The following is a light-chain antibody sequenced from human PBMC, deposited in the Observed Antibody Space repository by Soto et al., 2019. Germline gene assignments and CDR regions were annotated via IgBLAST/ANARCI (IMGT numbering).Light chain of an antibody. J-gene: IGKJ1*01. V-gene: IGKV1-9*01. CDR1: QGISSY. Sequence: IQLTQSPSSLSASVGDRVTITCRASQGISSYLAWYQQKPGRAPKLLIYAASTLQSGVPSSFSGSGSGTDFTLTISCLQSEDFATYYCQQYYSYPRAFGQGTKVDIK. CDR2: AAS. CDR3: QQYYSYPRA.